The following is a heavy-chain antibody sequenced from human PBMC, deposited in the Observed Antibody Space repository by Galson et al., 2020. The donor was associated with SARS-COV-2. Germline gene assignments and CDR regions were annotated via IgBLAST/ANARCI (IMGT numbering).Heavy chain of an antibody. V-gene: IGHV4-34*01. J-gene: IGHJ6*02. CDR1: GGSFSGYY. CDR3: ARGEDVVVPGAMPCQFYCYYGMDV. CDR2: INHSGST. Sequence: SETLSLTCAVYGGSFSGYYWSWIRQPPGKGLEWIGEINHSGSTNYNPSLKSRVTISVDTSKNQFSLKLSSVTAADTAVYYCARGEDVVVPGAMPCQFYCYYGMDVWGQGATGTVSS. D-gene: IGHD2-2*01.